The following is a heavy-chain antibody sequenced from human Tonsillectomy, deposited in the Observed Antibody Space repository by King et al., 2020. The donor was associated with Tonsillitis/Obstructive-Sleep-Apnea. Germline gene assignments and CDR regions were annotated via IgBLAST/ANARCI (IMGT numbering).Heavy chain of an antibody. J-gene: IGHJ4*02. V-gene: IGHV3-48*02. Sequence: VQLVESGGGLVQPGGSLRLSSAASGFTFSSYSMNWVRQAPGKGLEWVSYISSSSSTIYYADSVKGRFTISRDNAKNSLYLQMNSLRDEDTAVYYCARGGGDRWELLYYFDYWGQGTLVTVSS. CDR2: ISSSSSTI. CDR1: GFTFSSYS. CDR3: ARGGGDRWELLYYFDY. D-gene: IGHD1-26*01.